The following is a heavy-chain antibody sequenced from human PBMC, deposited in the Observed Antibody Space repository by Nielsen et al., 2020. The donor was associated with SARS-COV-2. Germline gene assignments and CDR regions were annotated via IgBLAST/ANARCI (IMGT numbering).Heavy chain of an antibody. Sequence: GESLKISCAASGFTFSSYAMSWVRQAPGKGLEWVSAISGSGGSTYYADSVKGRFTISRDNSKNTLYLQMNSLRAEDTAVYYCARSIAAAGIWITGMDVWGQGTTVTVSS. J-gene: IGHJ6*02. D-gene: IGHD6-13*01. CDR3: ARSIAAAGIWITGMDV. CDR2: ISGSGGST. CDR1: GFTFSSYA. V-gene: IGHV3-23*01.